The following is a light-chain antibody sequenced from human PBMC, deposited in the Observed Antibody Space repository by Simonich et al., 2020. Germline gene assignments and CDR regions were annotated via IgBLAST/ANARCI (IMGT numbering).Light chain of an antibody. CDR2: RNN. V-gene: IGLV1-47*01. CDR3: AAWDDSLSGPV. Sequence: QSVLTQPPSASGTPGQRVTISCSGSSSNIGSNYVYWYQQHPGTAPQLLIYRNNQRPSGVPDRFSGSKSCTSASLAISGLRSEDEADYDCAAWDDSLSGPVFGGGTKLTVL. J-gene: IGLJ2*01. CDR1: SSNIGSNY.